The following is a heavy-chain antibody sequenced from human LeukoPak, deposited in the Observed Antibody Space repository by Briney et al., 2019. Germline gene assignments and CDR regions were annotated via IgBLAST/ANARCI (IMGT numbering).Heavy chain of an antibody. Sequence: GGSLRLSCAASDFTFRNAWMTWVRQAPGEGLERVGRIKDKIDGGTTDYPAPVKGRFTISRDDSRNTVYLEMNSLKAEDTGVYYCTTVRYCSNKRCPRRHDYMDVWGKGTTVTVSS. CDR3: TTVRYCSNKRCPRRHDYMDV. CDR1: DFTFRNAW. J-gene: IGHJ6*03. CDR2: IKDKIDGGTT. V-gene: IGHV3-15*01. D-gene: IGHD2-15*01.